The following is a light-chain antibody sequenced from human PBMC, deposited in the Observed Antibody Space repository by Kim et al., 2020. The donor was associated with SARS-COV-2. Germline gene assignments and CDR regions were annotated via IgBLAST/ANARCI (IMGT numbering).Light chain of an antibody. CDR2: RNN. CDR3: AAWDDSLNGLWV. V-gene: IGLV1-47*01. CDR1: SNIGSNY. J-gene: IGLJ3*02. Sequence: ELTQPPSASGAPGQRVTISCSNIGSNYVYWYQHLPGTAPKLVIQRNNRRPSGVPYRFSGSRSGTSASLAISGLRSEDEADYYCAAWDDSLNGLWVFGG.